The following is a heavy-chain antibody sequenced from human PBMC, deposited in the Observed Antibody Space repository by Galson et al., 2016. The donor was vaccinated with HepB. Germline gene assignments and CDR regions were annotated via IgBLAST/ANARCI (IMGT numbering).Heavy chain of an antibody. J-gene: IGHJ4*02. CDR1: GYTFTDYH. CDR3: ARDCGLGGGLDY. V-gene: IGHV1-2*06. D-gene: IGHD2-21*01. Sequence: SVKVSCKASGYTFTDYHIQWVRQAPGQGLEWVGRSDRPNGDTKYAQKFQGRVTMTRDTSTSTANMELSNLASDDTAVYDCARDCGLGGGLDYWGQGTLVTVSS. CDR2: SDRPNGDT.